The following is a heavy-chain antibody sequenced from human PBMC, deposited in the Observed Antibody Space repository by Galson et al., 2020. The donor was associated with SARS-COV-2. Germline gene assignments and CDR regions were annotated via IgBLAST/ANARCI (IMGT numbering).Heavy chain of an antibody. CDR1: GFTFSRYD. D-gene: IGHD2-15*01. V-gene: IGHV3-13*01. Sequence: SCAASGFTFSRYDMHWVRQATGKGLEWVSTIGTAGDTYYPGSVKGRFTISRENAKNSLYLQMNSLRAGDTAVYYCTRGGGDYGGKSFADYWGQGTLVTVSS. J-gene: IGHJ4*02. CDR2: IGTAGDT. CDR3: TRGGGDYGGKSFADY.